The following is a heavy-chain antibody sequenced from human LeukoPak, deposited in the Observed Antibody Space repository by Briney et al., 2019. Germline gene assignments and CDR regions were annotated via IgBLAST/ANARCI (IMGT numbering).Heavy chain of an antibody. D-gene: IGHD3-3*01. CDR3: TLFDYDSWSAYLH. Sequence: ASVKVSCKASGYTFTSYPLHWVRQAPGQRLEWMGWINPGNGKTKYPQTFQGRVTISRDTSASTAYMELRSLRSEDTAVYYCTLFDYDSWSAYLHWGQGALVAVSS. CDR2: INPGNGKT. J-gene: IGHJ4*02. V-gene: IGHV1-3*01. CDR1: GYTFTSYP.